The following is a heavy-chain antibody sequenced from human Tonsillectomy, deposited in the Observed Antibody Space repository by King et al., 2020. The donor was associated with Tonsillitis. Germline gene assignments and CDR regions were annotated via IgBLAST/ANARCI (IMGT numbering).Heavy chain of an antibody. J-gene: IGHJ4*02. CDR2: ISYDGSYK. D-gene: IGHD6-13*01. V-gene: IGHV3-30*18. CDR3: AKDRSIAAAGGPNYFDY. Sequence: QLVQSGGGVVQPGRSLRLSCAASTFTFNRFGMHWVRQAPGKGLEWVAVISYDGSYKYYADSVKGRFTISRDNSQSTLYLQMNSLGLEDTAVYYCAKDRSIAAAGGPNYFDYWGQGTLVTVSS. CDR1: TFTFNRFG.